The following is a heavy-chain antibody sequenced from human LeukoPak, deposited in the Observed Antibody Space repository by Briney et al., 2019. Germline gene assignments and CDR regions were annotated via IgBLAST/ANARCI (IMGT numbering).Heavy chain of an antibody. Sequence: PGGSLRLSCAASGFTFSSYSMNWVRQAPGKGLEWVSSISSSSSYIYYADSVKGRFTNSRDNAKNSLYLQMNSLRAEDTAVYYCARALPSPLYSGSYADAFDIWGQGTMVTVSS. CDR2: ISSSSSYI. CDR3: ARALPSPLYSGSYADAFDI. J-gene: IGHJ3*02. CDR1: GFTFSSYS. V-gene: IGHV3-21*01. D-gene: IGHD1-26*01.